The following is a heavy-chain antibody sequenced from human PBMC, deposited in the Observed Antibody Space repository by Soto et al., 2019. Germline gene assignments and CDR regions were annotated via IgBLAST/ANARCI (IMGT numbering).Heavy chain of an antibody. CDR2: INHSGST. CDR1: GGSFSGYY. J-gene: IGHJ6*02. V-gene: IGHV4-34*01. D-gene: IGHD6-6*01. CDR3: ARGGPARNYYYYYGMDV. Sequence: SETLSLTCAVYGGSFSGYYWSWIRQPPGKGLEWIGEINHSGSTNYNPSLKSRVTISVDTSKNQFSLKLSSVTAADTAVYYCARGGPARNYYYYYGMDVWGQGTTVTVSS.